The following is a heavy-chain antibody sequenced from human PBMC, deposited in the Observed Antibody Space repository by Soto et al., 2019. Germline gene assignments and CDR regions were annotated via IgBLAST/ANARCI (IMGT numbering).Heavy chain of an antibody. CDR1: GFTFSNAW. V-gene: IGHV4-59*01. CDR3: ARKNDYYDY. CDR2: ISNSGYT. Sequence: GSLRLSCAASGFTFSNAWMTWVRQAPGKGLEWIGYISNSGYTNYNPSLKSRVTISVDTSKNQFSLKLSSVTAADTAVYYCARKNDYYDYWGQGTRVTVSS. J-gene: IGHJ4*02.